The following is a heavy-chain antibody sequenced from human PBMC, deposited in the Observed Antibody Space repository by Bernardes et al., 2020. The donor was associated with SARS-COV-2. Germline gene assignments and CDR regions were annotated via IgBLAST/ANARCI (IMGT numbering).Heavy chain of an antibody. CDR1: GYTFTSYG. Sequence: ASVKVSCKASGYTFTSYGISWVRQAPGQGLEWMGWISAYNGNTNYAQKLQGRVTMTTDTSTSTAYMELRSLRSDDTAVYYCARDFFVLVATFLDYWGQGTLVTVSS. D-gene: IGHD5-12*01. CDR2: ISAYNGNT. CDR3: ARDFFVLVATFLDY. V-gene: IGHV1-18*01. J-gene: IGHJ4*02.